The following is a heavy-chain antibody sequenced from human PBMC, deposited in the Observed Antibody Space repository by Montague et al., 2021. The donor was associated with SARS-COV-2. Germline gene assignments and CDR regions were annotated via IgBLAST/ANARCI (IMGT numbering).Heavy chain of an antibody. CDR1: GGSICSSSYY. V-gene: IGHV4-39*01. CDR2: IYYSGST. CDR3: ASALGYCSSTSCYSVYGMDV. Sequence: SETLSLTCTVSGGSICSSSYYWGWIRQLPGKGLEWIGSIYYSGSTYYNPSLKSRDTISVDTSKNQFSLKLSSVTAADTAVYYCASALGYCSSTSCYSVYGMDVWGQGTTITVSS. D-gene: IGHD2-2*01. J-gene: IGHJ6*02.